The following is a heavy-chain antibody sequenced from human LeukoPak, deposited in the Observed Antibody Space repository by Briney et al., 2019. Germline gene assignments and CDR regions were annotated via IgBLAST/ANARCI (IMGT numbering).Heavy chain of an antibody. CDR3: AGGSYYYDSSGYPYMPFDY. J-gene: IGHJ4*02. CDR2: ISGSGGST. V-gene: IGHV3-23*01. D-gene: IGHD3-22*01. Sequence: TGGSLRLSCAASGFTFSSYAMSWVRQAPGKGLEWVSAISGSGGSTYYADSVKGRFTISRDNSKNTLYLQMNSLRAEDTAVYYCAGGSYYYDSSGYPYMPFDYWGQGTLVTVSS. CDR1: GFTFSSYA.